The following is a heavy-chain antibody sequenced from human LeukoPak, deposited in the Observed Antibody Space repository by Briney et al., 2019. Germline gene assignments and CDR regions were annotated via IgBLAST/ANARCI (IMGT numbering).Heavy chain of an antibody. D-gene: IGHD3-10*01. CDR3: ARVWFGELPGY. CDR1: GYTFTGYY. Sequence: ASVKVSCKASGYTFTGYYMHWVRQAPGQGLEWMGWINLKSGGTNYAQKFQGRVTMTRDTSISTAYMELSSLKSDDTAVYYCARVWFGELPGYWGQGTLVTVSS. J-gene: IGHJ4*02. V-gene: IGHV1-2*02. CDR2: INLKSGGT.